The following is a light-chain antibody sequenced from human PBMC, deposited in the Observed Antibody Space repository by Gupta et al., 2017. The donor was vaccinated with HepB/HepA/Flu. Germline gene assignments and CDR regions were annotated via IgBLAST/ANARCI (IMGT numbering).Light chain of an antibody. Sequence: EIVLTQSPDTLSLSPGERATLSCRASQSVSSYLAWYQQKPGQAPRLLIYDASNRDTAIPARFSGSGSGTDFTLTISSGEPEDSAVYYCQQRTNWPRVSFGQGTRLEIK. J-gene: IGKJ5*01. V-gene: IGKV3-11*01. CDR1: QSVSSY. CDR2: DAS. CDR3: QQRTNWPRVS.